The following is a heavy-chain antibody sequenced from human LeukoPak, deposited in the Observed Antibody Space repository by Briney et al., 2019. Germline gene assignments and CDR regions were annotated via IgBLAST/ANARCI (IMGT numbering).Heavy chain of an antibody. CDR3: ATRGVTQPPY. J-gene: IGHJ4*02. CDR1: GFTFSSSA. Sequence: PGGSLRLSCAASGFTFSSSAMSWVRQAPGKGLEWVSAISGSGSSTYYSDSVKGRFTISRDNSKNTLFLQMSSLRAEDTAVYYCATRGVTQPPYWGQGTLVTVSS. D-gene: IGHD3-10*01. CDR2: ISGSGSST. V-gene: IGHV3-23*01.